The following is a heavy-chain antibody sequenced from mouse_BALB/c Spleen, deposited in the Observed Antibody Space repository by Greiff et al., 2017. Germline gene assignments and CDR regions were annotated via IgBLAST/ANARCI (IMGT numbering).Heavy chain of an antibody. CDR1: GYSITSDYA. D-gene: IGHD2-3*01. Sequence: EVKLVESGPGLVKPSQSLSLTCTVTGYSITSDYAWNWIRQFPGNKLEWMGYISYSGSTSYNPSLKSRISITRDTSKNQFFLQLNSVTTEDTATYYCARRSYDYAMDYWGQGTSVTVSS. CDR2: ISYSGST. CDR3: ARRSYDYAMDY. J-gene: IGHJ4*01. V-gene: IGHV3-2*02.